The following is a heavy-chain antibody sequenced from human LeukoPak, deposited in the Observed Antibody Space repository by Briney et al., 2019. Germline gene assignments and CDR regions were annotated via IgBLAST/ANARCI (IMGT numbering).Heavy chain of an antibody. V-gene: IGHV3-23*01. CDR3: AKDWGYIVVVPAAMMDY. J-gene: IGHJ4*02. CDR1: GFTFSSYG. Sequence: PGGSLRLSCAASGFTFSSYGMSWVRQAPGKGLEWVSAISGSGGSTYYADSVKGRFTISRDNSKNTLYLQMNSLRAEDTAVYYCAKDWGYIVVVPAAMMDYWGQGTLVTVSS. D-gene: IGHD2-2*01. CDR2: ISGSGGST.